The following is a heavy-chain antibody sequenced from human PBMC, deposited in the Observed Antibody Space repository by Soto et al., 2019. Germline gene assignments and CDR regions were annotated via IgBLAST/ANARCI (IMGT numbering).Heavy chain of an antibody. J-gene: IGHJ4*02. V-gene: IGHV3-74*01. CDR2: INSDGSST. D-gene: IGHD3-22*01. CDR3: ARDLGKLYYYYDSSGYPDY. CDR1: GFTFSSYW. Sequence: PGGSLRLSCAASGFTFSSYWMHWVRQAPGKGLVWVSRINSDGSSTSYADSVKGRFTISRDNAKNTLYLQMNSLRAEDTAVYYCARDLGKLYYYYDSSGYPDYWGQGTLVTVSS.